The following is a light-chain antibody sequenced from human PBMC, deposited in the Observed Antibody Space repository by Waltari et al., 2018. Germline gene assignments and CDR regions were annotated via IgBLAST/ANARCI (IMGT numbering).Light chain of an antibody. CDR1: PGPVSSTSY. Sequence: QTVVTQEPSLSVSPGGTVTLTCALRPGPVSSTSYVSWYQPSPGQAPRTLIYKATIRPSGVPDRFSGSTLGNKAALTLTGAQADDESDYYCLMYMGSGIWVFGGGTKLTVI. CDR3: LMYMGSGIWV. CDR2: KAT. J-gene: IGLJ3*02. V-gene: IGLV8-61*01.